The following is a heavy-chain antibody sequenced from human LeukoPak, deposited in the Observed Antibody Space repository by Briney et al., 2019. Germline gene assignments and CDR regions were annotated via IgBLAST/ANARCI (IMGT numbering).Heavy chain of an antibody. J-gene: IGHJ3*01. CDR2: INWDGSVT. D-gene: IGHD2-15*01. V-gene: IGHV3-74*01. CDR1: GFTFSGFC. Sequence: TGGSLRLSCVASGFTFSGFCIHWLRHAPGKGLVWVSHINWDGSVTTYADSVRGRFTISRDNAKNTLYLQMDSLRAEDTAVYYCSRGGYSHAFDVWGQGTMVTVSS. CDR3: SRGGYSHAFDV.